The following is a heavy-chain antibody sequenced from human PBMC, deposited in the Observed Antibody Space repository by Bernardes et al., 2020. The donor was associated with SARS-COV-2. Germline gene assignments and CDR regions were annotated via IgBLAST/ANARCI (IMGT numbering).Heavy chain of an antibody. CDR1: GFTFGNYA. D-gene: IGHD3-3*01. CDR2: ISARGGSA. Sequence: GGSLRLSCAASGFTFGNYAISWVRQAPGQGLEWVSTISARGGSAYYADSVKGRFTVSRDNSKNTLYLKINILRGEDTAVYFCAKLEGREFWGQGTLVTVYS. J-gene: IGHJ4*02. V-gene: IGHV3-23*01. CDR3: AKLEGREF.